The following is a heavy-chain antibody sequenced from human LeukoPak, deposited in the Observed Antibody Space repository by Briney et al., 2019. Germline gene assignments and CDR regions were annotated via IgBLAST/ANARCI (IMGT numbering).Heavy chain of an antibody. V-gene: IGHV3-23*01. J-gene: IGHJ3*02. D-gene: IGHD3-22*01. CDR2: ISGSGGST. Sequence: GGSLRLSCAASGFTFSSYAMSWVRQAPGKGLEWVSAISGSGGSTYYAHSVRGRFTISRDNSKNTLYLQMNSLRAEDTAVYYCARDPPYDSSGYYDAFDIWGQGTMVTVSS. CDR3: ARDPPYDSSGYYDAFDI. CDR1: GFTFSSYA.